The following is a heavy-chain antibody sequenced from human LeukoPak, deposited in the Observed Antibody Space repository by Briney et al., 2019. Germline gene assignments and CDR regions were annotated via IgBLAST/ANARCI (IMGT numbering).Heavy chain of an antibody. D-gene: IGHD3-16*01. CDR2: INQDGSEK. CDR3: ARRDVLDY. V-gene: IGHV3-7*01. J-gene: IGHJ4*02. CDR1: GFTFSSYA. Sequence: PGGSLRLSCAASGFTFSSYAMSWVRQAPGKGLEWVANINQDGSEKYYVDSVKGRFTISRDNAKNSLFLQLNSLRAEDTAMYYCARRDVLDYWGQGTLVTVSS.